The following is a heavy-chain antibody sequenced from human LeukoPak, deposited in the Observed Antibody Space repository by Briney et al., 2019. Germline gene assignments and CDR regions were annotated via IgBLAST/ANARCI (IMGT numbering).Heavy chain of an antibody. D-gene: IGHD6-13*01. CDR3: AREASYSGSWWYFDH. Sequence: GGSLRLSCAASGFNVSSKYMSWVRQAPGKGLEWVSVIYNGGSANYADSVKGRFTISRDKSQNKVYLQMNSLRVEDTAVYYCAREASYSGSWWYFDHWGQGTLVTVSS. V-gene: IGHV3-66*01. J-gene: IGHJ4*02. CDR1: GFNVSSKY. CDR2: IYNGGSA.